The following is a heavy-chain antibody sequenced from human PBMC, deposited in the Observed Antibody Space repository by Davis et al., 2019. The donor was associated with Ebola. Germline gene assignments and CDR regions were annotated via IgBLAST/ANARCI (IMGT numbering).Heavy chain of an antibody. CDR3: AGGVGATTGWFDP. V-gene: IGHV4-34*01. D-gene: IGHD1-26*01. CDR1: GGSFSGYY. J-gene: IGHJ5*02. Sequence: MPSETLSLTCAVYGGSFSGYYWSWIRQPPGKGLEWIGENNHSGSTNYNPSLKSRVTISVDTSKNQFSLKLSSVTAADTAVYYGAGGVGATTGWFDPWGQGTLVTVSS. CDR2: NNHSGST.